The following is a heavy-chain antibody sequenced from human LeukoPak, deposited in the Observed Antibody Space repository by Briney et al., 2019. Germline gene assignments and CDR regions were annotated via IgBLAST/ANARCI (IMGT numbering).Heavy chain of an antibody. J-gene: IGHJ4*02. V-gene: IGHV3-48*04. CDR3: ARDRDYYDSSGYYSTPTVDY. CDR2: ISSSRSNK. Sequence: TGGSLRLSCAASGFTFSSYSMNWVRQAPGKGLEWVSYISSSRSNKYYADSVKGRFTISRDNAKNSLYLQMNSLRAEDTAVYYCARDRDYYDSSGYYSTPTVDYWGQGTLVTVSS. D-gene: IGHD3-22*01. CDR1: GFTFSSYS.